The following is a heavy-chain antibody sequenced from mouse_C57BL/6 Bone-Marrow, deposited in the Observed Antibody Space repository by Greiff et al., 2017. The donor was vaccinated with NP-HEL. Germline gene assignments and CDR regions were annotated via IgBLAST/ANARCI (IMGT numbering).Heavy chain of an antibody. CDR2: ISYDGNN. J-gene: IGHJ2*01. D-gene: IGHD2-14*01. CDR3: ARRVRRRGFDY. Sequence: VQLKESGPGLVKPSQSLSLTCSVTGYSITSGYYCYWIRQFPGNQLEWMGYISYDGNNYYNPSLKNRITITRDTSKNQFFLKLKCVTTEDTATYYCARRVRRRGFDYWGKGTTLTVAS. CDR1: GYSITSGYY. V-gene: IGHV3-6*01.